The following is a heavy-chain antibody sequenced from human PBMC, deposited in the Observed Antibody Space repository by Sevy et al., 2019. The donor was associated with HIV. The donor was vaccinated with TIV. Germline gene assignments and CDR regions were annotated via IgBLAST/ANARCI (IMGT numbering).Heavy chain of an antibody. CDR2: ISSRGTTI. CDR1: GFSFTSYE. V-gene: IGHV3-48*03. CDR3: ARQISGYCSSTSCFYYYGMDV. D-gene: IGHD2-2*01. Sequence: GGSLRLSCTASGFSFTSYEINWVRQAPGKGLEWVSYISSRGTTIYYADSVKGRFTISRDNAKNSLFLQMNSLRADDTAVYYCARQISGYCSSTSCFYYYGMDVWGQGTTVTVSS. J-gene: IGHJ6*02.